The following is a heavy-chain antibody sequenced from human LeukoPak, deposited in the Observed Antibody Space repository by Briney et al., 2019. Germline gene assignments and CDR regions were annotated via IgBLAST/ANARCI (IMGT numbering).Heavy chain of an antibody. CDR2: ISSSSYYI. J-gene: IGHJ4*02. CDR3: AKWAGVYDYDSTGYLSGFDY. V-gene: IGHV3-21*01. D-gene: IGHD3-22*01. Sequence: GGSLRLSCEAFEFSFNKYSMNWVRQAPGKGLEWVSSISSSSYYIYYADSVKGRFTISRDNAKNTLYLQMNSLRAEDTAVYYCAKWAGVYDYDSTGYLSGFDYWGQGTLVTVSS. CDR1: EFSFNKYS.